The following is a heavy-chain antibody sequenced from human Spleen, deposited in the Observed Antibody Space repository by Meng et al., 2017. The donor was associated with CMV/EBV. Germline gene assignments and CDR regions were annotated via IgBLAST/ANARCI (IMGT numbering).Heavy chain of an antibody. V-gene: IGHV4-39*01. CDR3: VRLGGSAWSYYFDY. D-gene: IGHD6-19*01. J-gene: IGHJ4*02. Sequence: SRSGYSWGWIRQPPGKGLEWIGTIYYSGSTSYTPSLKSRVTIAADTSRNQFSLKLSSVTAADTAVYYCVRLGGSAWSYYFDYWGQGALVTVSS. CDR1: SRSGYS. CDR2: IYYSGST.